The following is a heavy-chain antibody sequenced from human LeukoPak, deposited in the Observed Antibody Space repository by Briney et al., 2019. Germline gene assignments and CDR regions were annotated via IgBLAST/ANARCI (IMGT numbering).Heavy chain of an antibody. J-gene: IGHJ4*02. Sequence: SKTLSLTCTVSGGSISSYYWSWIRQPPGKGLEWIGYIYTSGSTNYNPSLKSRVTISVDTSKNQFSLKLSSVTAADTAVYYCARHYHYYDSAYYFDYWGQGTLVTVSS. CDR1: GGSISSYY. CDR3: ARHYHYYDSAYYFDY. CDR2: IYTSGST. V-gene: IGHV4-4*09. D-gene: IGHD3-22*01.